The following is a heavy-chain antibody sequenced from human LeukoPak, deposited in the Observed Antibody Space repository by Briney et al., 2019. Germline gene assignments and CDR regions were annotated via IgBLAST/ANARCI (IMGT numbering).Heavy chain of an antibody. CDR3: ARAQMAAAGPFDY. V-gene: IGHV3-53*01. CDR2: IYSGGGT. CDR1: GFTVSNNF. Sequence: PGGSLRLSCAASGFTVSNNFVTWVRQAPGKGLEWVSIIYSGGGTDYADSVKGRFTVSRDNSRNTLYLQMNSLIAEDTAMYYCARAQMAAAGPFDYWGLGTLVTVSS. J-gene: IGHJ4*02. D-gene: IGHD6-13*01.